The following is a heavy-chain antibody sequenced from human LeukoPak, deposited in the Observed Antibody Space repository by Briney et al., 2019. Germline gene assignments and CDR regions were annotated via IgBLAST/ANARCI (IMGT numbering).Heavy chain of an antibody. V-gene: IGHV4-34*01. D-gene: IGHD4-23*01. CDR2: INHSGST. CDR3: ASDTVADY. CDR1: GGSFSGYY. Sequence: PSETLSLTCAVYGGSFSGYYWGWLRQPPGKGLEWIGEINHSGSTNYNPSLKSRVTISVDTSKNQFSLKLSSVTAADTAVYYCASDTVADYWGQGTLVTVSS. J-gene: IGHJ4*02.